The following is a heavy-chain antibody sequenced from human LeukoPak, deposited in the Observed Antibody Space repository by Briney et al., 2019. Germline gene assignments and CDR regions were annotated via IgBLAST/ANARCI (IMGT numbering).Heavy chain of an antibody. D-gene: IGHD6-19*01. V-gene: IGHV4-59*01. CDR3: ARESSGWYLDY. CDR2: ISYSGGT. J-gene: IGHJ4*02. Sequence: SGTLSLTCTVSGGPISGYYWTWIRQPPGKGLEWIGYISYSGGTNYNPSLKSRVTISVDTSTNQFSLKLSSVTAADTAVYYCARESSGWYLDYWGQGTLVTVSS. CDR1: GGPISGYY.